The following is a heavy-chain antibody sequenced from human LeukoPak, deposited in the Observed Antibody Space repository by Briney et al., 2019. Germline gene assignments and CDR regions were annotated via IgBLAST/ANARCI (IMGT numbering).Heavy chain of an antibody. D-gene: IGHD3-9*01. CDR1: GYTFTSYG. CDR2: ISAYNGNT. V-gene: IGHV1-18*01. Sequence: ASVKVSCKASGYTFTSYGISWVRQAPGQGLEWMGWISAYNGNTNYAQKLQGRVTMTTDTSTSTAYMELRSLRSDDTAVYYCARDLPYFDRLFISPGEFDYWGQGTLVTVSS. CDR3: ARDLPYFDRLFISPGEFDY. J-gene: IGHJ4*02.